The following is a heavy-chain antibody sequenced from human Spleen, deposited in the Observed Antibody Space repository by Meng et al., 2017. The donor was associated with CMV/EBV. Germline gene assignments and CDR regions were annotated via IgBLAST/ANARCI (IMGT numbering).Heavy chain of an antibody. CDR1: TVRSYW. CDR3: AREREATYNSSGYYEPHY. J-gene: IGHJ4*02. V-gene: IGHV3-74*01. D-gene: IGHD3-22*01. CDR2: VNSHGSST. Sequence: TVRSYWMHWVRQGPGEGLMWVSRVNSHGSSTSYTDSVRARFTISRGNDKSTVYLQMNRLRAKDTAVYYCAREREATYNSSGYYEPHYWGQGTLVTVSS.